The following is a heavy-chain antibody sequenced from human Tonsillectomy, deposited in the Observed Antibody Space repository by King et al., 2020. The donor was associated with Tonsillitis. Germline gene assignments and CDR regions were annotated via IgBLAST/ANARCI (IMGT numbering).Heavy chain of an antibody. CDR1: GEPFNGYF. V-gene: IGHV4-34*01. D-gene: IGHD6-19*01. CDR3: AGQWLAEVWFGP. CDR2: INNLGVT. J-gene: IGHJ5*02. Sequence: VQLQQWGAGLLKPSETLSLTCVVYGEPFNGYFWSWIRQSPGKGLEWIGDINNLGVTTYNPSLRGRLAMSVDTSKNHISLKLNSVTAADTAVYYCAGQWLAEVWFGPWGQGTPVTVSS.